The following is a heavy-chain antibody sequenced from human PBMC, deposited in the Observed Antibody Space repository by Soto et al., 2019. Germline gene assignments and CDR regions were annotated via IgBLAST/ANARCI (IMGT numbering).Heavy chain of an antibody. J-gene: IGHJ4*02. D-gene: IGHD2-21*01. CDR3: AKLVDKSVDDY. CDR2: ISGSGGST. CDR1: GFTFTDYA. Sequence: EVQLLESGGGFVQPGGSLRLSCAAAGFTFTDYAMTWVRQAPGKGLDWVSSISGSGGSTYYTDSVKGRFTISRDNSKNTLYLQMNSLRAEDTAVYFCAKLVDKSVDDYWGQGTLVTVSS. V-gene: IGHV3-23*01.